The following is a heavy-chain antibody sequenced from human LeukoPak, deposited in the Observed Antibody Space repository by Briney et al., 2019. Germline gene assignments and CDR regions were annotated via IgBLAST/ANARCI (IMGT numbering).Heavy chain of an antibody. D-gene: IGHD3-10*01. CDR1: GFTFDGHA. CDR2: ISWNSGII. CDR3: VKDKGPMVRGDGMDV. Sequence: PGRSLRLSCAVSGFTFDGHAMHWVRHAPGKGLEWVAGISWNSGIIAYADSVKGRFTISRDNAKNSLYLQMNSLRPEDTAMYYCVKDKGPMVRGDGMDVWGQGTAVTASS. V-gene: IGHV3-9*01. J-gene: IGHJ6*02.